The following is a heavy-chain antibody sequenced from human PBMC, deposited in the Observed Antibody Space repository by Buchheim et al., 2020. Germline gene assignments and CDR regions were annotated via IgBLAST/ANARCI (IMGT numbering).Heavy chain of an antibody. J-gene: IGHJ4*02. D-gene: IGHD3-3*01. CDR2: IIPMFGRT. CDR3: ARDKGLRFLEWLLDY. CDR1: GGTFSRHA. Sequence: QVQLVQSGAEVKKPGSSVQVSCKASGGTFSRHAINWVRQAPGQGPEWMGGIIPMFGRTSYSQKFQGRVTITADKSTSTAYMELSRLRSDDTAVYYCARDKGLRFLEWLLDYWGQGTL. V-gene: IGHV1-69*06.